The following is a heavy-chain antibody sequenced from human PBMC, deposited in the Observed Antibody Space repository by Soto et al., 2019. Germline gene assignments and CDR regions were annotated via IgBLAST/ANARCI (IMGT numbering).Heavy chain of an antibody. CDR1: GGSISSSGYY. Sequence: PSETLSLTCTVSGGSISSSGYYWGWIRQPPGKGLEWIGSIYYSGSTYYNPSLKSRVTISVDTSKNQFSLKLSSVTAADTAVYYCARHRDDSGSYFDYWGQGTLVTVSS. D-gene: IGHD1-26*01. CDR3: ARHRDDSGSYFDY. CDR2: IYYSGST. J-gene: IGHJ4*02. V-gene: IGHV4-39*01.